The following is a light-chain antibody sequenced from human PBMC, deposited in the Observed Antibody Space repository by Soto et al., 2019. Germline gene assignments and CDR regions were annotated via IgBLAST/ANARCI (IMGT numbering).Light chain of an antibody. V-gene: IGKV3-15*01. CDR2: GAS. J-gene: IGKJ1*01. CDR1: QSVATN. CDR3: QQYNNWPQT. Sequence: EAVLTQSPATLSVSPGERATLSCRASQSVATNVAWYQQRPGQAPRLLIYGASKRAIGLPARFSGSGSGTEFTLTITSLQSEDFAVYYCQQYNNWPQTFCQGTKVEIK.